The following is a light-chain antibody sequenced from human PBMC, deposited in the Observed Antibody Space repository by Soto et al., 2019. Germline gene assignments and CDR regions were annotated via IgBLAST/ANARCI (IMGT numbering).Light chain of an antibody. Sequence: EIMLAQSLGTLSLSPGESATLSCRASQSVSSSFLAWYQQKAGQAPRLLIYGASRRATGIPDRFSGSGSGTDFTLTISRLEPEDFAVYYCQQYVSSPWAFGQGTKVDIK. J-gene: IGKJ1*01. CDR2: GAS. V-gene: IGKV3-20*01. CDR3: QQYVSSPWA. CDR1: QSVSSSF.